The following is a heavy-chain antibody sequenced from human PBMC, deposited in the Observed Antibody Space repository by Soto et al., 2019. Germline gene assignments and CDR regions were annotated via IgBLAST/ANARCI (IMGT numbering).Heavy chain of an antibody. CDR1: GFTFSDCA. Sequence: EVQVLESGGGLVQPGGSLRLSCAATGFTFSDCAMSWVRQAPGKGLEWVSRIYGGGNGPHYADSVKGRVTISRDNSKNTLYLQMNRLRAEDTAVYYCAKMEGMDPWAYAFDYWGQGTLVTVSS. CDR3: AKMEGMDPWAYAFDY. V-gene: IGHV3-23*01. CDR2: IYGGGNGP. D-gene: IGHD2-2*03. J-gene: IGHJ4*02.